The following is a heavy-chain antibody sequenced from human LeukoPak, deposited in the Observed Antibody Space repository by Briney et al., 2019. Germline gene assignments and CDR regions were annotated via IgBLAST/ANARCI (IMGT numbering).Heavy chain of an antibody. J-gene: IGHJ4*02. Sequence: PGGSLRLSCAASGFTFSSYWMSWVRQAPGKGLEWVANIKQDGSEKYYVDSVKGRFTISRDNAKNSLYLQMNSLRAEDTALYYCAKDIAITMVRGVMDYWGQGTLVTVSS. CDR1: GFTFSSYW. D-gene: IGHD3-10*01. V-gene: IGHV3-7*03. CDR3: AKDIAITMVRGVMDY. CDR2: IKQDGSEK.